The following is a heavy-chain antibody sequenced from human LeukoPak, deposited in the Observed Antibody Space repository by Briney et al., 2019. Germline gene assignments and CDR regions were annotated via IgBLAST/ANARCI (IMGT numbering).Heavy chain of an antibody. D-gene: IGHD4-17*01. CDR3: ARGLGDYDAFDV. V-gene: IGHV3-21*01. Sequence: GGSLRLSCSVSGFTFSSYSMNWVRQAPGKGVQWVSSISGGGSYIFYADSVEGRFSVSRDNAKNSVFLQMNSLRAEDTAVYYCARGLGDYDAFDVWGHGTRVTVAS. J-gene: IGHJ3*01. CDR1: GFTFSSYS. CDR2: ISGGGSYI.